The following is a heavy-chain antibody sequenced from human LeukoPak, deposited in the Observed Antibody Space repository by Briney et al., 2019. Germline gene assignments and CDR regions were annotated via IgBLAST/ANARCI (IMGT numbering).Heavy chain of an antibody. CDR2: ISSSSSYI. J-gene: IGHJ1*01. V-gene: IGHV3-21*01. CDR1: GFTFSSYS. Sequence: GGSLRLSCAASGFTFSSYSMNWVRQAPGKGLEWVSSISSSSSYIYYADSVKGRFTISRDNAKNSLYLQMNSLRAEDTAVYYCARDLRTYSSGPEYFQHWGQGTLVTVSS. CDR3: ARDLRTYSSGPEYFQH. D-gene: IGHD6-19*01.